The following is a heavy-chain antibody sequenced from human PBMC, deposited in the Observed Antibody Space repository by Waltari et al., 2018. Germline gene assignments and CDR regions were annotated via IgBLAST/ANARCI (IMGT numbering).Heavy chain of an antibody. J-gene: IGHJ4*02. CDR3: ARDVGGDGYSLFDF. D-gene: IGHD2-21*01. CDR1: GFTVSRHP. CDR2: IKNGGDT. V-gene: IGHV3-66*02. Sequence: EVQVVESGGGLVQPGGSLRLSCAVCGFTVSRHPRNWVRQAPGKGLEWVSVIKNGGDTNYADSVKGRITISRDNSKNTVYLQMNSLRTEDTAVYYCARDVGGDGYSLFDFWGQGTLVTVSS.